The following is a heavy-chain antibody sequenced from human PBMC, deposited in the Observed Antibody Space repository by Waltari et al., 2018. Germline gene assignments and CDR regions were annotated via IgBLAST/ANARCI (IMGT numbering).Heavy chain of an antibody. D-gene: IGHD2-8*02. Sequence: QLQLQESGPGLVKPSETLSLTCTVSGGSISSYNYFWGWIRQPPGKGLEWIGNIFHSGSTYYNPSLKSRVTRSVDTSKNQFSLKLSSVTAADTAVYYCATGGRPDYWGQGTLVTVSS. CDR2: IFHSGST. CDR3: ATGGRPDY. V-gene: IGHV4-39*01. J-gene: IGHJ4*02. CDR1: GGSISSYNYF.